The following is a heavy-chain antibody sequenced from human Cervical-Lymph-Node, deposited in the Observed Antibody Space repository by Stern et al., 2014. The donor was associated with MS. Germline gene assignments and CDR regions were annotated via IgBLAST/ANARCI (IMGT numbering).Heavy chain of an antibody. CDR1: GFTFSSYG. Sequence: VHLVESGGGVVQPGRSLRLSCAASGFTFSSYGMHWVRQAPGKGLEWVAVIAYDGSNKYYADSVKGRFTISRDNSKNTLYLQMNSLRAEDTAVYYCAKDGLRYCSGGSCYIDYWGQGTLVTVSS. J-gene: IGHJ4*02. D-gene: IGHD2-15*01. CDR2: IAYDGSNK. CDR3: AKDGLRYCSGGSCYIDY. V-gene: IGHV3-30*18.